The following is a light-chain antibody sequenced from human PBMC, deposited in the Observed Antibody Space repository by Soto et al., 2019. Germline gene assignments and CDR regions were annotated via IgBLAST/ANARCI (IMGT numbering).Light chain of an antibody. CDR3: QQYGSSYT. CDR2: GAS. CDR1: QTVNSNY. J-gene: IGKJ2*01. V-gene: IGKV3-20*01. Sequence: EIVLTQSPGTLSLSPGERATLSCRASQTVNSNYLAWYQQKPGQAPRLLIYGASTRATDIPDRFSGIGSGTDFTLTISRLEPEDFAVYFCQQYGSSYTFGQGTKLEIK.